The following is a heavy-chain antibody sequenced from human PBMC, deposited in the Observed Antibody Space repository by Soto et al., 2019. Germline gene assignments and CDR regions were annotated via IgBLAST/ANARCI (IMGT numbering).Heavy chain of an antibody. V-gene: IGHV4-4*07. CDR2: IHSSGTF. CDR1: GASISNAY. J-gene: IGHJ6*02. Sequence: SETLSLTCTVSGASISNAYWSWIRQAAGKRLEWIGRIHSSGTFNYNPSLKSRVSISRDTSKNQISLKLSSVTAADTAVYYCARDNIVSKGYGMDVWGQGTTVTVSS. CDR3: ARDNIVSKGYGMDV. D-gene: IGHD5-12*01.